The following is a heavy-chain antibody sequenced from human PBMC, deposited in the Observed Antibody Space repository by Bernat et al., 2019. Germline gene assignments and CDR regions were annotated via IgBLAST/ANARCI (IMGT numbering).Heavy chain of an antibody. J-gene: IGHJ4*02. CDR2: ISYDGSNK. Sequence: QVQLVESGGGVVQPGRSLRLSCGASGFTFSSYAMHWVRQAPGKGLEWVAVISYDGSNKYYADSVKGRFTISRDNSKNTLYLQMNSLRAEDTAVYYCARATLWGQGTLVTVSS. CDR1: GFTFSSYA. CDR3: ARATL. V-gene: IGHV3-30-3*01.